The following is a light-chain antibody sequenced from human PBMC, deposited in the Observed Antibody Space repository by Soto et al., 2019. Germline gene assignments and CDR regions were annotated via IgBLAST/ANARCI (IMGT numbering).Light chain of an antibody. Sequence: EIVLTQSPGTLSLSPGERATLSCRASQSVSSYYLAWYQQKSGQAPRLLIYGASTRATGIPDRFSGSGSGTDFTLTISRLEPEDFAVYYCQQYGSSRRTFGQGTRWISN. J-gene: IGKJ1*01. CDR2: GAS. CDR3: QQYGSSRRT. CDR1: QSVSSYY. V-gene: IGKV3-20*01.